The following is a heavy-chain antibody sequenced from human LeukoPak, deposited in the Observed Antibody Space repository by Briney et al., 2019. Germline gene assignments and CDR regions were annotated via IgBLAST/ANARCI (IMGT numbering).Heavy chain of an antibody. CDR1: GFTFISYS. D-gene: IGHD6-19*01. V-gene: IGHV3-48*04. Sequence: GGSLRLSCAASGFTFISYSMNWVRQAPGKGLEWVSYISSSSSTIYYADSVKGRFTISRDNAKNSLYLQMNSLRAEDTAVYYCARLYSSGWYALLDYWGQGTLVTVSS. J-gene: IGHJ4*02. CDR3: ARLYSSGWYALLDY. CDR2: ISSSSSTI.